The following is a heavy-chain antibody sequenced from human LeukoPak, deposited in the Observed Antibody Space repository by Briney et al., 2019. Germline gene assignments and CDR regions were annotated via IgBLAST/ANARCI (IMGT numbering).Heavy chain of an antibody. J-gene: IGHJ3*01. CDR2: FYSDGGRT. D-gene: IGHD1-26*01. Sequence: GGSLRLSCAGSGFTLSSNWMHWVRQGPGKGLVWVARFYSDGGRTNYADSVKGRFTISGDNAKNTQYLQMSSLRAEDTAVYYCARSGRGGAFDLWGQGTMVTVSS. CDR1: GFTLSSNW. CDR3: ARSGRGGAFDL. V-gene: IGHV3-74*01.